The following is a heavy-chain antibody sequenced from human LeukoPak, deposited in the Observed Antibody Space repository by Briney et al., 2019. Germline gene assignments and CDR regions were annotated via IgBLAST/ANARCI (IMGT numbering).Heavy chain of an antibody. Sequence: SCKASGYTFTSYGISWVRQAPGKGLEWVANIKQDGGEEYYADSVKGRFTISRDNAKNTLYLQIGSLRADDTAVYYCTRMSREAPGLPDLWGQGTLVTVSS. CDR1: GYTFTSYG. D-gene: IGHD5-24*01. CDR2: IKQDGGEE. J-gene: IGHJ5*02. CDR3: TRMSREAPGLPDL. V-gene: IGHV3-7*01.